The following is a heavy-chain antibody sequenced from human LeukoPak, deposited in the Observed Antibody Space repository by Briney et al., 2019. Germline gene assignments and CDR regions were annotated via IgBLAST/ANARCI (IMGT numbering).Heavy chain of an antibody. D-gene: IGHD6-13*01. Sequence: ASVKVSCKASGYTFTSYGISWVRQAPGQGLEWMGWISAYNGNTNYAQRLQGRVTMTTDTSTSTAYMELRSLRSDDTAVYYCARAIAAAGDFDYWGQGTLVTVSS. CDR2: ISAYNGNT. CDR1: GYTFTSYG. CDR3: ARAIAAAGDFDY. V-gene: IGHV1-18*01. J-gene: IGHJ4*02.